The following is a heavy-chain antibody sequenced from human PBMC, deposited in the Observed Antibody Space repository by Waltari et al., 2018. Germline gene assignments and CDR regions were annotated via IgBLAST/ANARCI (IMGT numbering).Heavy chain of an antibody. J-gene: IGHJ3*02. CDR1: GGSFSDYY. CDR3: ARVNDYYDTNGAFFDI. CDR2: INHRGKT. V-gene: IGHV4-34*02. Sequence: QVQLQQWGAGLLKPSETLSLTCAVYGGSFSDYYWSWIRQPPGKGLEWVGQINHRGKTNYNPSLKTRVTISVDKSKNQFSLRLSSVTAADTAVYYCARVNDYYDTNGAFFDIWGQGTMVTVSS. D-gene: IGHD3-22*01.